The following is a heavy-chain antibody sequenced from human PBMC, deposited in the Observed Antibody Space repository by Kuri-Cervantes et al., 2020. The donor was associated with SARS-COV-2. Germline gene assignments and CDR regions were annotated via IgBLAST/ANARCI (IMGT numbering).Heavy chain of an antibody. Sequence: GESLKISCAASGFTFSNYNMNWVRQAPGKGLEWVSAISGSGGSTYYADSVKGRFAISRDNSKNTLYLQMNSLRAEDTAVYYCAKVVRGYYGSGSYEGGMDVWGQGTTVTVSS. CDR2: ISGSGGST. CDR3: AKVVRGYYGSGSYEGGMDV. D-gene: IGHD3-10*01. CDR1: GFTFSNYN. V-gene: IGHV3-23*01. J-gene: IGHJ6*02.